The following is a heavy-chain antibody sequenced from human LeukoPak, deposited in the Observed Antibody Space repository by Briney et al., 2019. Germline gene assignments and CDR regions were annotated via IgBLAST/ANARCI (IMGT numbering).Heavy chain of an antibody. Sequence: GGSLRLSCAASGFTFRNYAMYWVRQAPGKGLEWVSAISSSDANTYYADSVKGWFTISRDNSKNTLYLQMNSLRAEDTALYYCAIREPIGYWGQGTLVTVSS. J-gene: IGHJ4*02. V-gene: IGHV3-23*01. CDR2: ISSSDANT. CDR3: AIREPIGY. D-gene: IGHD1-14*01. CDR1: GFTFRNYA.